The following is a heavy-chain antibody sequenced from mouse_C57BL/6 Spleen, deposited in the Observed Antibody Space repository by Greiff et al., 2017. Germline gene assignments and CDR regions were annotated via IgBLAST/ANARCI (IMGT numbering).Heavy chain of an antibody. Sequence: VQLKQSGPELVKPGASVKIPCKASGYTFTDYNMDWVKQSHGKSLEWIGDINPNNGGTIYNQKFKGKATLTVDKSSSTAYMELRSLTSEDTAVYDCARLDYDWFAYWGQGTLVTVSA. CDR3: ARLDYDWFAY. CDR2: INPNNGGT. J-gene: IGHJ3*01. V-gene: IGHV1-18*01. CDR1: GYTFTDYN. D-gene: IGHD2-4*01.